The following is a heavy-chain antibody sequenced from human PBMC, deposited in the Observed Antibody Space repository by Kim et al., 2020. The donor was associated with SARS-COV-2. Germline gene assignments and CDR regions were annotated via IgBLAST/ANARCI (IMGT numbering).Heavy chain of an antibody. J-gene: IGHJ6*02. D-gene: IGHD3-16*01. V-gene: IGHV3-21*01. Sequence: SVTGRFTISRDNAKNSLYLQMNSLRAEDTAVYYCARLGGEPYYYYYGMDVWGQGTTVTVSS. CDR3: ARLGGEPYYYYYGMDV.